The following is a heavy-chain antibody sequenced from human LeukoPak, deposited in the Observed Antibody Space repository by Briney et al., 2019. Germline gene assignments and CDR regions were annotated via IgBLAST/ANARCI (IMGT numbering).Heavy chain of an antibody. Sequence: GGSLRLSCEASGFTFSSYTLTWVRQAPGKGLEWVSSISSSSGYIYYADSVKGRFTISRDNAKRSLHLQMNSLRDEDTAVYYCARWRVAARHFDYWGQGTLVTVSS. J-gene: IGHJ4*02. CDR2: ISSSSGYI. D-gene: IGHD6-6*01. CDR3: ARWRVAARHFDY. V-gene: IGHV3-21*04. CDR1: GFTFSSYT.